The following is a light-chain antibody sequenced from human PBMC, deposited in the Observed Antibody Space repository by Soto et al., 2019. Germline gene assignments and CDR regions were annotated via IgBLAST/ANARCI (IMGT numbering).Light chain of an antibody. CDR1: QDISNY. Sequence: DIQMTQSPSSLSASVGDRVTITCQASQDISNYLNWYQQKPGKAPKLLIYDASNLETGGPSRFSGSGSGTDFTFTISSLQPEDIATDDCQQYDNLRLTFGGGTKVEIK. CDR2: DAS. J-gene: IGKJ4*01. CDR3: QQYDNLRLT. V-gene: IGKV1-33*01.